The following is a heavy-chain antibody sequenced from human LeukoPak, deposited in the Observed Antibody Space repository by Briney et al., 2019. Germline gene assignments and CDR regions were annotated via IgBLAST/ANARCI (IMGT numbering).Heavy chain of an antibody. CDR2: ISAYNGNT. V-gene: IGHV1-18*04. D-gene: IGHD1-26*01. Sequence: GASVKVSCKASGYTFTSYYMHWVRQAPGQGLEWMGWISAYNGNTNYAQKLQGRVTLTTDTSTNTAYMELRSLRSDDTAVYYCACTVGADIPDAFDIWGQGTMVTVSS. J-gene: IGHJ3*02. CDR3: ACTVGADIPDAFDI. CDR1: GYTFTSYY.